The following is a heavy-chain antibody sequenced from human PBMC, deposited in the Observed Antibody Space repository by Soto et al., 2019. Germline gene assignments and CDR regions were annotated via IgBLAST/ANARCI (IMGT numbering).Heavy chain of an antibody. D-gene: IGHD5-18*01. CDR1: GGSIRSGGYY. CDR2: IYYSGST. CDR3: ARDIPNTAMVSSYGMDV. V-gene: IGHV4-31*03. Sequence: SETLSLTCTVSGGSIRSGGYYWSWVRQNPRKGLEWIGNIYYSGSTYYNPSLKSRVTISVDTSKNQFSLKLSSVTAADTAVYYCARDIPNTAMVSSYGMDVWGQGTTVTVSS. J-gene: IGHJ6*02.